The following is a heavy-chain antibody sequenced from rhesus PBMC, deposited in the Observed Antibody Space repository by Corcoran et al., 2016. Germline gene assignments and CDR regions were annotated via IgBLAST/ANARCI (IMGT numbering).Heavy chain of an antibody. CDR1: GFSISTTGTG. Sequence: QVTLKESGPALVKPTQTLTLPCTFSGFSISTTGTGVGWIRQPPGKALEWLASIYWNDSKYYSTSLKSRLTISKDTSKNQVVLTMTNMDPGDTATYYCARVYSSGWYGFDYWGQGVLVTVSS. V-gene: IGHV2-95*01. J-gene: IGHJ4*01. CDR3: ARVYSSGWYGFDY. D-gene: IGHD6-31*01. CDR2: IYWNDSK.